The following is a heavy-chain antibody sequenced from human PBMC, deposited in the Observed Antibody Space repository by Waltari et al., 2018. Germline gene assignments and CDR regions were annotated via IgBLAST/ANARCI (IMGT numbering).Heavy chain of an antibody. V-gene: IGHV5-51*01. CDR3: AREDYGDYSFDY. CDR2: IYPGDSDT. D-gene: IGHD4-17*01. CDR1: GFTFSSYW. J-gene: IGHJ4*02. Sequence: EVQLVESGGGLVQPGGSLRLPCAASGFTFSSYWMHWVRQMPGKGLEWMGIIYPGDSDTRYSPSFQGQVTISADKSISTAYLQWSSLKASDTAMYYCAREDYGDYSFDYWGQGTLVTVSS.